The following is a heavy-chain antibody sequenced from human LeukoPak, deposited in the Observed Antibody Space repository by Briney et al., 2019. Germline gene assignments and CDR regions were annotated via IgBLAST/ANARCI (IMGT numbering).Heavy chain of an antibody. CDR2: IYHSGST. Sequence: SETLSLTCAVSGGSISSGGYSWSWVRQPPGKGLEWIGYIYHSGSTYYNPSLKSRMTISVYRAKNQFSLKLSSVTAADTAVYYCARSITIFGVPSREAFDIWGQGTMVTVSS. CDR3: ARSITIFGVPSREAFDI. J-gene: IGHJ3*02. CDR1: GGSISSGGYS. D-gene: IGHD3-3*01. V-gene: IGHV4-30-2*01.